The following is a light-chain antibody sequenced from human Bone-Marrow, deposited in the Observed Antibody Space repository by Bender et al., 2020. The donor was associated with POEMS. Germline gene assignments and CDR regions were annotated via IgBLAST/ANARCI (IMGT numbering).Light chain of an antibody. CDR1: IGGNA. J-gene: IGLJ3*02. CDR2: GND. V-gene: IGLV1-44*01. Sequence: IGGNAVNWWQQLPGTAPKLLIYGNDQRPSGVPDRFSGSKSGTSASPAISGLQSEDEADYFCSAWDGILNGWVFGGGTELTVL. CDR3: SAWDGILNGWV.